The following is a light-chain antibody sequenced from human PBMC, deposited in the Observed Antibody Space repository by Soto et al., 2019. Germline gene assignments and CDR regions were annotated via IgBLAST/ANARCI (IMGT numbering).Light chain of an antibody. CDR1: SSNIGAGYD. J-gene: IGLJ2*01. Sequence: QSVLTQPPSVSAAPGQRVTISCSGSSSNIGAGYDVHWYQQLPGTAPKLLIFGNTKRPSGVPDRFSGSNSGNTATLTISRVEAGDEADYYCQVWDSSSDHPVFGGGTKVTVL. CDR3: QVWDSSSDHPV. CDR2: GNT. V-gene: IGLV1-40*01.